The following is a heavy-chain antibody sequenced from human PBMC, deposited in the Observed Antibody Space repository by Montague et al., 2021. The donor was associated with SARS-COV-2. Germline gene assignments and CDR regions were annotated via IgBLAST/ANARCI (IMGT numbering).Heavy chain of an antibody. CDR3: ARSGQQLVHPLATLYYYYGMEV. CDR1: GFTFSSYW. J-gene: IGHJ6*02. Sequence: SLRLSCAASGFTFSSYWMHWVRQAPGKGLVWVSRINSDGSSTSYADSVKGRFTISRDNAKNTLYLQMNRLRAEDTAVYYCARSGQQLVHPLATLYYYYGMEVWGQGTTVTVSS. D-gene: IGHD6-13*01. V-gene: IGHV3-74*01. CDR2: INSDGSST.